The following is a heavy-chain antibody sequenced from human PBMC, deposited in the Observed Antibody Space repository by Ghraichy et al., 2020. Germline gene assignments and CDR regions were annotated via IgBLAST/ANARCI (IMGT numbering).Heavy chain of an antibody. Sequence: GGSLRLSCAASGFTFSSYSMNWVRQAPGKGLEWVSYISSSSSTIYYADSVKGRFTISRDNAKNSLYLQMNSLRDEDTAVYYCARGDYVEMDTIIYYYYGMDVWGQGTTVTVSS. CDR2: ISSSSSTI. V-gene: IGHV3-48*02. J-gene: IGHJ6*02. D-gene: IGHD5-24*01. CDR3: ARGDYVEMDTIIYYYYGMDV. CDR1: GFTFSSYS.